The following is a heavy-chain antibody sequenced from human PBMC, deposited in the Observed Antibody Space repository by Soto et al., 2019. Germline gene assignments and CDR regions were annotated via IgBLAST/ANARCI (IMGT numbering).Heavy chain of an antibody. CDR2: ISWDGGKT. V-gene: IGHV3-43*01. D-gene: IGHD6-19*01. CDR3: AKDRAAVTGAYYYYAMDV. J-gene: IGHJ6*02. Sequence: EVQLVESGGVVVQPGGSLRLSCAASGFTFDDYTMHWVRQAPGKSLEWVSLISWDGGKTYYADSVKGRFTISGDNSKNSLHLQMNSLTTEDSASYYCAKDRAAVTGAYYYYAMDVWGQGTTVTVSS. CDR1: GFTFDDYT.